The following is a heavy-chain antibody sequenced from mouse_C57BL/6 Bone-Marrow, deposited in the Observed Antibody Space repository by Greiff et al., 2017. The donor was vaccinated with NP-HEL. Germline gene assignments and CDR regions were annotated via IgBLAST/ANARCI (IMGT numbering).Heavy chain of an antibody. CDR3: ARPNFYYGKNY. J-gene: IGHJ2*01. V-gene: IGHV1-55*01. Sequence: QVQLQQSGAELVKPGASVKMSCKASGYTFTSYWITWVKQRPGQGLEWIGDIYPGSGSTNYNEKFKSKATLTVDTSSSTAYMQLSSLTSEDSAVYYCARPNFYYGKNYWGQGTTLTVSS. D-gene: IGHD2-1*01. CDR1: GYTFTSYW. CDR2: IYPGSGST.